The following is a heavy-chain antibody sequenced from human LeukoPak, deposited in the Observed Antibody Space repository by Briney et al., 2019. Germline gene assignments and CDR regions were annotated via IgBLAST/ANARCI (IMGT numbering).Heavy chain of an antibody. CDR1: GGSISSYY. Sequence: SETLSLTCTVSGGSISSYYWSWIRQPPGKGLEWIGEINHSGSTNYNPSLKSRVTISVDTSKNQFSLKLSSVTAADTAVYYCARDIYDRSGHYFQHWGQGTLVTVSS. CDR3: ARDIYDRSGHYFQH. D-gene: IGHD3-22*01. V-gene: IGHV4-34*01. CDR2: INHSGST. J-gene: IGHJ1*01.